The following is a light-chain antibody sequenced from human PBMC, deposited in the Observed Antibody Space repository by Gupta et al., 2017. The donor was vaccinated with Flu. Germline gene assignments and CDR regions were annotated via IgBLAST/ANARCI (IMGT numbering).Light chain of an antibody. J-gene: IGKJ5*01. CDR1: QSVSSN. V-gene: IGKV3-15*01. Sequence: EIVMTQSPATLSASPGERVTLSCRASQSVSSNLAWYQQKPGQAPRLLIYGGSTRAAGFPARFSGSGSGTDFTLTISSLQSEDFAIYYCQQFHNWPVTFGQGTRLDIK. CDR2: GGS. CDR3: QQFHNWPVT.